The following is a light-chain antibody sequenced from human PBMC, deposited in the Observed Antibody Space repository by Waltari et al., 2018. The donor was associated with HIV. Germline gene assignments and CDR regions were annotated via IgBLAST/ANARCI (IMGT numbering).Light chain of an antibody. J-gene: IGLJ1*01. CDR3: QSYDTSLSASV. V-gene: IGLV1-40*01. CDR1: SSNIGAAYD. CDR2: DNT. Sequence: QSVLTQPPSVSGAPGQRVTISCTGSSSNIGAAYDVPWYQQLPGRAPKLLIYDNTNRPSGVPDRFSGSKSGTSAALAITGLQAVDETDYYCQSYDTSLSASVFGTGTKVTVL.